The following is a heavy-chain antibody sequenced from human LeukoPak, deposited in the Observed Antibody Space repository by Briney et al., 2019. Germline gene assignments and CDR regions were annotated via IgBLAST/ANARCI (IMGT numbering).Heavy chain of an antibody. CDR3: AKDISVSIFGVVTTYFDY. V-gene: IGHV3-9*01. Sequence: GGSLRLSCAASGFTFDDYALHWVRQAPGKGLEWVSGISWNSGSIGYADSVKGRFTISRDNAKNSPYLQMNSLRAEDTAFYYCAKDISVSIFGVVTTYFDYWGQGTLVTVSS. CDR1: GFTFDDYA. J-gene: IGHJ4*02. CDR2: ISWNSGSI. D-gene: IGHD3-3*01.